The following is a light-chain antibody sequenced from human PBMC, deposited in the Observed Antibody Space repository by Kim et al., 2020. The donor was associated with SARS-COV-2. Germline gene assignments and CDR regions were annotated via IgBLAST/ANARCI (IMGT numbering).Light chain of an antibody. V-gene: IGLV7-43*01. Sequence: PRGTVTLTCVSSNGAVTSAFYPSCFQQQPGEARSALIYSATNPRAWTPGRFSGALLGGKAALRLSGVQPEDEGDYYCLLYFGGAWVVGGGTKITVL. CDR2: SAT. CDR3: LLYFGGAWV. CDR1: NGAVTSAFY. J-gene: IGLJ3*02.